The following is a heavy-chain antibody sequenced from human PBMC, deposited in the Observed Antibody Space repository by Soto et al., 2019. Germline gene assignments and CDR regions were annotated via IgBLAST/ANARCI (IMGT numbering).Heavy chain of an antibody. CDR2: IKQDGSEK. J-gene: IGHJ5*02. CDR3: ARVVPAAIFSWFDP. Sequence: GSLRLSCASSGFTFSSYWMSCVRQAPGKGLEWVANIKQDGSEKYYVDSVKGRFTISRDNAKNSLYLQMNSLRAEDTAVYYCARVVPAAIFSWFDPWGQGTLVTVSS. CDR1: GFTFSSYW. V-gene: IGHV3-7*04. D-gene: IGHD2-2*01.